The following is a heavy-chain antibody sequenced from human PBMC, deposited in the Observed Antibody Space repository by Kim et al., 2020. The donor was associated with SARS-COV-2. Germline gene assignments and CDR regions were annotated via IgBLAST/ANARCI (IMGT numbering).Heavy chain of an antibody. CDR3: AKGPGYGPAGADYYYG. Sequence: SETLSLTCTVSGGSISSSSYYWGWIRQPPGKGLEWIGSIYYSGSTYYNPSLKSRVTISVDTSKNQFSLKLSSVTAADTAVYYCAKGPGYGPAGADYYYG. CDR2: IYYSGST. D-gene: IGHD3-16*01. V-gene: IGHV4-39*07. CDR1: GGSISSSSYY. J-gene: IGHJ6*01.